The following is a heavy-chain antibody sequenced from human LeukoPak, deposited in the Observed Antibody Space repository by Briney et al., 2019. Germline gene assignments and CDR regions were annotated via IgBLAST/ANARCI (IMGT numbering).Heavy chain of an antibody. V-gene: IGHV3-72*01. J-gene: IGHJ4*02. Sequence: PGGSLRLSCAASGFTFSDHYIDWVRQAPGKGLEWVARTRNKVNSYTTAYAASVTGRFTVSRDDSSNSLYLQMNSLRAEDTAVYYCARTPYYGSGSYYYYFDYWGQGTLVTVSS. D-gene: IGHD3-10*01. CDR1: GFTFSDHY. CDR2: TRNKVNSYTT. CDR3: ARTPYYGSGSYYYYFDY.